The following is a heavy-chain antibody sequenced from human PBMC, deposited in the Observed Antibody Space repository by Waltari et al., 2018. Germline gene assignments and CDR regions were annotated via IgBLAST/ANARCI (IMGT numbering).Heavy chain of an antibody. CDR2: FDPEDGEI. D-gene: IGHD2-15*01. J-gene: IGHJ4*02. CDR1: GYSFTSHW. Sequence: QVQLVQSGAEVRKPGASVRVSCKASGYSFTSHWMRWVRQAPGKGLEWMGGFDPEDGEIIYAPEFQGRVTMTEDTSTDTAYMVLSSLRSEDTAVYYCATLGYCSGGSCYWGQGTLVTASS. V-gene: IGHV1-24*01. CDR3: ATLGYCSGGSCY.